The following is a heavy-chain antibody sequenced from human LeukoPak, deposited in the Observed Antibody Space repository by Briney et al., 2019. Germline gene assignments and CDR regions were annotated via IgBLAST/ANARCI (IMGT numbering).Heavy chain of an antibody. D-gene: IGHD3-10*01. V-gene: IGHV4-34*01. CDR1: GGSSSGYY. CDR3: ARMGRGLGVRGAARYFDF. Sequence: SETLSLTCAVYGGSSSGYYWSWIRQPPGKGLEWIGEINHSGSTNYNPSLKSRVTISVDTSKNQFSLKLSSVTAADTAVYYCARMGRGLGVRGAARYFDFWGRGTLVTVSS. J-gene: IGHJ2*01. CDR2: INHSGST.